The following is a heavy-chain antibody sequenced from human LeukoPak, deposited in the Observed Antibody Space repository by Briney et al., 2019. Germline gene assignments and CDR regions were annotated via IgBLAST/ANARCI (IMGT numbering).Heavy chain of an antibody. CDR3: AKVPGYYYDSSGYYYFDY. CDR2: ISGSGGST. J-gene: IGHJ4*02. V-gene: IGHV3-23*01. CDR1: GFTFSSYA. D-gene: IGHD3-22*01. Sequence: PGGSLRLSCAASGFTFSSYAMSWVRQAPGKGLEWVSAISGSGGSTYCADSVKGRFTISRDNSKNTLYLQMNSLRAEDTAVYYCAKVPGYYYDSSGYYYFDYWGQGTLVTVSS.